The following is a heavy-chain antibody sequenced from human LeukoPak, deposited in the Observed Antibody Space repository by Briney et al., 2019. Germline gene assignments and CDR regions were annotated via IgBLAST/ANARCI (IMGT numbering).Heavy chain of an antibody. CDR2: ISYDGSNK. D-gene: IGHD3-22*01. J-gene: IGHJ3*02. V-gene: IGHV3-30*03. CDR1: GFTFSSYG. CDR3: ARETVDSSGYYYVFAFDI. Sequence: GGSLRLSCAASGFTFSSYGMHWVRQAPGKGLEWVAVISYDGSNKYYADSVKGRFTISRDNAKNSLYLQMNSLRAEDTAVYYCARETVDSSGYYYVFAFDIWGQGTMVTVSS.